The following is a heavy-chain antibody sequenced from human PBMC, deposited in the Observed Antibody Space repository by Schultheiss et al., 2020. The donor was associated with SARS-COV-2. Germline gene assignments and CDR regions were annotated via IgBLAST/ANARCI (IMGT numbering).Heavy chain of an antibody. CDR2: INHSGST. CDR1: GGSFSGSY. CDR3: ARVAISSSFQYQFDS. D-gene: IGHD2-2*01. Sequence: SETLSLTCAVYGGSFSGSYWSWIRQPPGKGLEWIGEINHSGSTNYNASLKSRVTTSVDTSKNQFSLELASVTAADTAVYYCARVAISSSFQYQFDSWSQGTLVTVSS. J-gene: IGHJ4*02. V-gene: IGHV4-34*01.